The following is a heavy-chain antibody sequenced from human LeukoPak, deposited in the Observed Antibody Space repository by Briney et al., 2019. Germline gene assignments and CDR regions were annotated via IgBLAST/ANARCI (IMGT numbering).Heavy chain of an antibody. J-gene: IGHJ6*02. CDR2: IYHSGST. Sequence: SQTLSLTCAVSGGPISSGGYSWSWIRQPPGKGLEWIGYIYHSGSTYYNPSLKSRVTISVDRSKNQFSLKLSSVTAADTAVYYCARDRRYCSSTSCQGYYGMDVWGQGTTVTVSS. V-gene: IGHV4-30-2*01. D-gene: IGHD2-2*01. CDR3: ARDRRYCSSTSCQGYYGMDV. CDR1: GGPISSGGYS.